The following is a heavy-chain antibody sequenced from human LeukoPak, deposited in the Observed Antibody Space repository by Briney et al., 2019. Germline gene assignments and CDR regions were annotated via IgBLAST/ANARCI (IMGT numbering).Heavy chain of an antibody. D-gene: IGHD3-10*01. J-gene: IGHJ4*02. V-gene: IGHV3-23*01. CDR2: MSDIGPNT. CDR1: GFTVTDYA. CDR3: AKSRSGSANWALRIFDD. Sequence: GGSLRLSCAASGFTVTDYAMTWIRQSPGKGLEWVSSMSDIGPNTYYADSVKGRFTISRDNSENTLYVEMNSLRAEDTAIYYCAKSRSGSANWALRIFDDWGQGTLVSVSS.